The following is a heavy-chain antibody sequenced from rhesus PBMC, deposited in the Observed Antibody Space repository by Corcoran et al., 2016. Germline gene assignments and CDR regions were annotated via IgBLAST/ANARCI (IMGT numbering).Heavy chain of an antibody. D-gene: IGHD5-24*01. J-gene: IGHJ4*01. CDR3: AREGRRYSNYFDY. CDR2: IYGSGSST. V-gene: IGHV4-169*02. CDR1: GGSISSSY. Sequence: QLQLQESGPGLVKPSETLSVTCAVSGGSISSSYWSWIRQAPGKGLEWIGYIYGSGSSTNYNPSLKSRVTLSVDTSKNQLSLKLRSVTTADTAVYYCAREGRRYSNYFDYWGQGVLVTVSS.